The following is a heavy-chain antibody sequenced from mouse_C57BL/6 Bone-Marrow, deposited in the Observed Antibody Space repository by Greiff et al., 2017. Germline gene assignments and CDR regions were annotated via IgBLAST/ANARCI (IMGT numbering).Heavy chain of an antibody. CDR2: ISGGGGND. J-gene: IGHJ4*01. Sequence: EVKVVESGGGLVKPGGSLKLSCAASGFTFSSYTMSWVRQTPEKRLEWVATISGGGGNDYYPDSGKGRFTISRDNDKYTLYLQMSIMSSEDTALYYCAKQIYYDYWDYYAMDYWGQVTSVTVSS. V-gene: IGHV5-9*01. CDR1: GFTFSSYT. CDR3: AKQIYYDYWDYYAMDY. D-gene: IGHD2-4*01.